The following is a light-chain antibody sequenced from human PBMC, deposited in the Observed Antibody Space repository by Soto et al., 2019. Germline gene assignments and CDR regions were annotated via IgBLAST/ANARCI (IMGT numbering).Light chain of an antibody. CDR2: DVS. CDR1: SSDVGGYNY. Sequence: QSVLTQPASASGYPGQSITISCTGTSSDVGGYNYVSWYQQHPGKAPKLMIYDVSNRPSGISNRFSGSKSGNTASLTISGLQAEDEADYYCSSYTGSSTYVFGTRTKLTVL. CDR3: SSYTGSSTYV. V-gene: IGLV2-14*01. J-gene: IGLJ1*01.